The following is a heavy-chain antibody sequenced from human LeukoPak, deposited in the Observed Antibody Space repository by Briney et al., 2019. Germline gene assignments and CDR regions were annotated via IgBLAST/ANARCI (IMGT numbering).Heavy chain of an antibody. J-gene: IGHJ3*02. CDR3: ARRIAAAANDAFDI. Sequence: ASVKVSCKASGYTFTGYGFSWVRQAPGQGLEWMGWINSYNGNTHYTQKLQGRVTMTTDTSTSTAYMELRSLRSDDTAVYYCARRIAAAANDAFDIWGQGTLVTVSS. CDR2: INSYNGNT. V-gene: IGHV1-18*01. D-gene: IGHD6-13*01. CDR1: GYTFTGYG.